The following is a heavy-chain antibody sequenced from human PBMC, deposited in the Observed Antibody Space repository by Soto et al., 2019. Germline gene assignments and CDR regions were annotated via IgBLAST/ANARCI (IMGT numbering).Heavy chain of an antibody. V-gene: IGHV4-34*01. CDR3: ARGGGRQVDC. J-gene: IGHJ4*02. Sequence: QVQLQQWGAGLLKPSETLSLTCAVYGGSFSGYYWTWIRQPPGKGLVWIGEINHSGSTNYNPSLKRRVTISVDTSKNQCALRLRSVSAAETAVYYCARGGGRQVDCRSEGTLVTLSS. CDR1: GGSFSGYY. CDR2: INHSGST.